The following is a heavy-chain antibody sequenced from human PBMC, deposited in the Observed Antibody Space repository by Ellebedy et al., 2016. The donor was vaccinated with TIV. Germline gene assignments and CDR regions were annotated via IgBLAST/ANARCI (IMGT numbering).Heavy chain of an antibody. CDR3: AKGSSSGFNYDRVGFQS. CDR2: LNGGGDDT. Sequence: GESLKISCAASGFTFSSFAMHWVRQAPGKGLEWLSVLNGGGDDTYSADSVKGRFTVTRDNSKSTLFLQMNGLRAEDTAVYYCAKGSSSGFNYDRVGFQSWGQGTLVTVSS. J-gene: IGHJ4*02. CDR1: GFTFSSFA. V-gene: IGHV3-23*01. D-gene: IGHD3-22*01.